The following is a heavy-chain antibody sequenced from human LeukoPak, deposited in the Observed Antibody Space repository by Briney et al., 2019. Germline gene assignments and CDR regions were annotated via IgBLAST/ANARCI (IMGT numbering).Heavy chain of an antibody. CDR3: ARLAAAGMNWFDP. CDR2: IYYSGST. Sequence: SETLSLTCTVSGGSISSSSYYWGWIRQPPGKGLEWIGSIYYSGSTYYNPSLKSRVTISVDTSKNQLSLKLSSVTAADTAVYYCARLAAAGMNWFDPWGQGTLVTVSS. CDR1: GGSISSSSYY. J-gene: IGHJ5*02. V-gene: IGHV4-39*07. D-gene: IGHD6-13*01.